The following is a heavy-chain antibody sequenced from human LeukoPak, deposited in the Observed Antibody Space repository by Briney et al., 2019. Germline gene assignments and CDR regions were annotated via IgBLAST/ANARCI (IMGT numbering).Heavy chain of an antibody. V-gene: IGHV1-2*02. J-gene: IGHJ3*02. Sequence: ASVKVSCKASGYTFTGYYIHWVRQAPGQGLEWMGWINPDSGGTKPAQKFQGRVTMTRDTSISTAYMELSRLRSDDTAVYFCAKDIVGATTSAFNIWGQGTMVTVSS. CDR1: GYTFTGYY. CDR2: INPDSGGT. D-gene: IGHD1-26*01. CDR3: AKDIVGATTSAFNI.